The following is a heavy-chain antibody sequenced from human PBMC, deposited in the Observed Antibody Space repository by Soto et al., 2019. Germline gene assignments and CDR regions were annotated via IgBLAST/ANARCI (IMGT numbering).Heavy chain of an antibody. CDR2: ISGSGSST. Sequence: GGSLRLSCAASGFTFSSYAMSWVRQAPGKGLEWVSAISGSGSSTYYADSVKGRFTISRDNAKNTLYLQMNSLRAEDTAVYYCARDEIAAAGNVDWFAPWGQGTLVTVSS. J-gene: IGHJ5*02. V-gene: IGHV3-23*01. CDR1: GFTFSSYA. CDR3: ARDEIAAAGNVDWFAP. D-gene: IGHD6-13*01.